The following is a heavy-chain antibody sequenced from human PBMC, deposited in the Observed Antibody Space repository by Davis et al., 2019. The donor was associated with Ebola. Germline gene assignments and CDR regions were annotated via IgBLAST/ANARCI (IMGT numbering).Heavy chain of an antibody. Sequence: MPSETLSLTCAVSGGSISSSNWWSWVRQPPGKGLEWIGEIYHSGSTNYNPSLKSRVTISVDKSKNQFSLKLSSVTAADTAVYYCARDRSGSGWYFDYWGQGTLVTVSS. CDR2: IYHSGST. J-gene: IGHJ4*02. CDR3: ARDRSGSGWYFDY. D-gene: IGHD6-19*01. CDR1: GGSISSSNW. V-gene: IGHV4-4*02.